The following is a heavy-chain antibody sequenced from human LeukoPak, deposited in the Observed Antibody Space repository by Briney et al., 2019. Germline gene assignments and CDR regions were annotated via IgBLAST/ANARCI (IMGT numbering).Heavy chain of an antibody. Sequence: GGSLRLSCEVSGFIASDYGMHWVRQAPGKGLQWVAFAGYDGTSKKYADSVKRRFTVSRDNSKYTPFRDVSSPREDDSAVYNCARDYCGGNFYSEAYYAFDLWGRGTLLTVSS. CDR2: AGYDGTSK. CDR3: ARDYCGGNFYSEAYYAFDL. D-gene: IGHD2-21*02. J-gene: IGHJ2*01. V-gene: IGHV3-30*02. CDR1: GFIASDYG.